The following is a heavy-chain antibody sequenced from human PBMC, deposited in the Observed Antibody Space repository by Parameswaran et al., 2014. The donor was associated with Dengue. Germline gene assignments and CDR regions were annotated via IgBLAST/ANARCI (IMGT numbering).Heavy chain of an antibody. J-gene: IGHJ4*02. Sequence: SVKVSCKASGGTFSSYAISWVRQAPGQGLEWMGRIIPILGIANYAQKFQGRVTITADKSTSTAYMELSSLRSEDTAVYYCARGKTYDFWSGYSYPFDYWGQGTLVTVSS. CDR3: ARGKTYDFWSGYSYPFDY. V-gene: IGHV1-69*04. D-gene: IGHD3-3*01. CDR2: IIPILGIA. CDR1: GGTFSSYA.